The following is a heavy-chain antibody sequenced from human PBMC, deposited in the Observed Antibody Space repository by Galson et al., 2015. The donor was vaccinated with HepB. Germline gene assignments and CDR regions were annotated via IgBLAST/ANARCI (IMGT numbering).Heavy chain of an antibody. D-gene: IGHD3-3*01. CDR3: ARDASEWAPVYWYFDL. CDR1: GYTFTSYA. CDR2: INTNTGNP. Sequence: SVKVSCKASGYTFTSYAMNWVRQAPGQGLEWMGWINTNTGNPTYAQGFTGRFVFSLDTSVSTAYLQISSLKAEDTAVYYCARDASEWAPVYWYFDLWGRGTLVTVSS. V-gene: IGHV7-4-1*02. J-gene: IGHJ2*01.